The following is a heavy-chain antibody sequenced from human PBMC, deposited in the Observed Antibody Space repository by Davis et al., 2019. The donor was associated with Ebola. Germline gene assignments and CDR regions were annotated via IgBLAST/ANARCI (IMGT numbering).Heavy chain of an antibody. J-gene: IGHJ5*02. CDR3: ARAGGSLYSGYDHNWFDP. D-gene: IGHD5-12*01. V-gene: IGHV4-4*07. CDR1: GGSINSYY. Sequence: ESLKISCTVSGGSINSYYYNWIRQPAGKGLEWIGRIYSSGSTYYSPSLKSRVTMSIDTSENQFSLKLNSVTAADTAVYYCARAGGSLYSGYDHNWFDPWGQGTLVTVSS. CDR2: IYSSGST.